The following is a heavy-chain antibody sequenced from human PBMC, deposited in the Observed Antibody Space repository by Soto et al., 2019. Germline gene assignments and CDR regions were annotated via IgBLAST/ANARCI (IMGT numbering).Heavy chain of an antibody. D-gene: IGHD3-22*01. CDR1: GFSLSDHY. Sequence: GGSRRISCEASGFSLSDHYMDWVRQSPGKGLEWVGRSRDKAHSYTTEYAASVKGRFSISRDDSGNSLYLQMNSLKTDDAAVYYCGKLSSADSGIRYHYDHWGQG. CDR2: SRDKAHSYTT. V-gene: IGHV3-72*01. CDR3: GKLSSADSGIRYHYDH. J-gene: IGHJ5*02.